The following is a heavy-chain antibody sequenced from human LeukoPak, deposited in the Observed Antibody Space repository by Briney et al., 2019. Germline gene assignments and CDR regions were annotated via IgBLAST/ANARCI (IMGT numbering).Heavy chain of an antibody. CDR1: GYTFTSYG. CDR3: ARSHLSYSGYDVLDY. Sequence: ASVKVSCKASGYTFTSYGISWVRQAPGQGLEWMGWISAYNGNTNYAQKLQGRVTMTTDTSTSTAYMELRSLRSDDTAVYYCARSHLSYSGYDVLDYWGQGTLVTVSS. J-gene: IGHJ4*02. CDR2: ISAYNGNT. D-gene: IGHD5-12*01. V-gene: IGHV1-18*01.